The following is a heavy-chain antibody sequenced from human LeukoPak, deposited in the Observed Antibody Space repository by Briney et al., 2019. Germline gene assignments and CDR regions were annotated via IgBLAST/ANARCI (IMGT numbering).Heavy chain of an antibody. Sequence: GGSLRLSCAASGFTVSTNYMSWVRQAPGKGLEWVALISYDGGDKYYAESMKGRITISRDNAENTLYLQMNNLRPDDTAFYFCVKEGVEYSYSYGDYWGQGTLVTVSS. D-gene: IGHD3-16*01. J-gene: IGHJ4*02. CDR2: ISYDGGDK. CDR3: VKEGVEYSYSYGDY. CDR1: GFTVSTNY. V-gene: IGHV3-30*18.